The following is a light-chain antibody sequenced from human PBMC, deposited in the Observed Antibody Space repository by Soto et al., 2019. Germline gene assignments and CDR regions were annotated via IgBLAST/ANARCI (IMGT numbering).Light chain of an antibody. J-gene: IGKJ2*01. CDR3: QQYLSYPYT. CDR1: QGISSY. Sequence: ALRMTQSPSSFSASTGDRVTITCRASQGISSYLAWYQQKPGTAPKLLIYAAATLQRGAPSRFSASGSGTDFTLTISRLQSEDFATYYCQQYLSYPYTFGQGTKLEI. V-gene: IGKV1-8*01. CDR2: AAA.